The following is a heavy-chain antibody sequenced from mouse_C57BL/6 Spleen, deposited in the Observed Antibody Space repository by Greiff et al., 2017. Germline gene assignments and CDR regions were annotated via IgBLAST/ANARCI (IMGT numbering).Heavy chain of an antibody. CDR2: INPNNGGT. V-gene: IGHV1-26*01. Sequence: EVQLQQSGPELVKPGASVKISCKASGYTFTDYYMNWVKQSHGKSLEWIGDINPNNGGTSYNQKFKGKATLTVDKSSSTAYMELRSLTSEDSAVYYCARSPIYYGNYPPYYYAMDYWGQGTSVTVSS. CDR1: GYTFTDYY. J-gene: IGHJ4*01. CDR3: ARSPIYYGNYPPYYYAMDY. D-gene: IGHD2-1*01.